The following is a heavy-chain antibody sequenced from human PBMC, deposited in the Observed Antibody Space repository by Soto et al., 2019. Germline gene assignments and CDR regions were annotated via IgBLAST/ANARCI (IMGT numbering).Heavy chain of an antibody. CDR2: IYYSGST. J-gene: IGHJ6*02. CDR3: ARHGIAVAGYYYYGMDV. Sequence: PSETLSLTCTVSGGSISSYYWSWIRQPPGKGLDWIGYIYYSGSTNYNPSLKSRVTISVDTSKNQFSLKLSSVTAADTAVYYCARHGIAVAGYYYYGMDVWGQGTTVTVSS. V-gene: IGHV4-59*08. CDR1: GGSISSYY. D-gene: IGHD6-19*01.